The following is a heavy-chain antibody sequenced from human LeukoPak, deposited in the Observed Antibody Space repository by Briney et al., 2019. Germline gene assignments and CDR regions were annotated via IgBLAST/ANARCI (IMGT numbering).Heavy chain of an antibody. J-gene: IGHJ4*02. D-gene: IGHD3-10*01. V-gene: IGHV3-23*01. Sequence: GGSLRLSCAASGFTFSSYAMSWVRQAPGKGLEWVSAISGSGGSTYYADSVKGRFTISRDSSKNTLYLQMNSLRAEDTAVYYCAKGYYYGSGIYFCDYWGQGTLVTVSS. CDR1: GFTFSSYA. CDR3: AKGYYYGSGIYFCDY. CDR2: ISGSGGST.